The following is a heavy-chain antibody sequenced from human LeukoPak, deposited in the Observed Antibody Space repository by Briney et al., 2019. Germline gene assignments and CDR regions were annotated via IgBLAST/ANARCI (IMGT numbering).Heavy chain of an antibody. D-gene: IGHD6-13*01. CDR1: GFTFSSYG. Sequence: GGSLRLSCAASGFTFSSYGMHWVRQAPGKGLEWVAVIYSGGSTYYADSVKGRFTISRDNSKNTLFLQMNSLRDDDTAVYYCVRGVGVSRFNYFDPWGQGTLVIVSS. J-gene: IGHJ5*02. CDR2: IYSGGST. CDR3: VRGVGVSRFNYFDP. V-gene: IGHV3-NL1*01.